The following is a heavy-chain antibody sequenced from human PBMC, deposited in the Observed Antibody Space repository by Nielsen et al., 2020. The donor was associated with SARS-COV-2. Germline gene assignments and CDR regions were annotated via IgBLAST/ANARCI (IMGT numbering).Heavy chain of an antibody. CDR3: ARDSLPYCSGGSCLTD. CDR2: IIPIFGTA. J-gene: IGHJ4*02. Sequence: SVKVSCKASGGTFSSYAISWVRQAPGQGLEWMGGIIPIFGTANYAQKFQGRVTITADESTSTAYMELSSLRSEDTAVYYCARDSLPYCSGGSCLTDWGQGTLVTVSS. V-gene: IGHV1-69*13. D-gene: IGHD2-15*01. CDR1: GGTFSSYA.